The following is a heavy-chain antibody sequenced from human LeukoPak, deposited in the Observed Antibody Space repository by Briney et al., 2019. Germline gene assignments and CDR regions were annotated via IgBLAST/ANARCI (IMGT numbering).Heavy chain of an antibody. CDR3: AKAVSSGYGAYYFDY. CDR2: ISGSGGST. Sequence: GGSLRLSCAASGFTFSSYAMSWVRQAPGKGPEWVSAISGSGGSTYYADSVKGRFTISRDNSKNTLYLQMNSLRAEDTAVYYCAKAVSSGYGAYYFDYWGQGTLVTVSS. J-gene: IGHJ4*02. D-gene: IGHD3-22*01. V-gene: IGHV3-23*01. CDR1: GFTFSSYA.